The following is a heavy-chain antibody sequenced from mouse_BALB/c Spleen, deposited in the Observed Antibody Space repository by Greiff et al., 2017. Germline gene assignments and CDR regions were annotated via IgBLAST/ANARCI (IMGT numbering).Heavy chain of an antibody. CDR2: ISSGSSTI. Sequence: VKLMESGGGLVQPGGSRKLSCAASGFTFSSFGMHWVRQAPEKGLEWVAYISSGSSTIYYADTVKGRFTISRDNPKNTLFLQMTSLRSEDTAMYYCARSDLYFDDWGQGTTLTVSS. J-gene: IGHJ2*01. V-gene: IGHV5-17*02. CDR1: GFTFSSFG. CDR3: ARSDLYFDD.